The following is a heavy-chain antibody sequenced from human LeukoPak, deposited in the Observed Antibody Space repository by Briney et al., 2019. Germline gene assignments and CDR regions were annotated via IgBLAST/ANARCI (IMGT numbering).Heavy chain of an antibody. J-gene: IGHJ4*02. CDR3: ASMRTGGDFDY. V-gene: IGHV4-34*01. Sequence: PSETLSLTCAVYGGSFSGYYWSWIRQPPGKGLEWIGEINHSGSTNYNPSLKSRVTISVDTSKNQFSLKLSSVTAADTAVYYCASMRTGGDFDYWGQGTLVTVSS. CDR2: INHSGST. D-gene: IGHD2-21*01. CDR1: GGSFSGYY.